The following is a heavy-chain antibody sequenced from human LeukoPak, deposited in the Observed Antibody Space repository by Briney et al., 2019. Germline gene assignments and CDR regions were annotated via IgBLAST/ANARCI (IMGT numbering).Heavy chain of an antibody. CDR1: GFTFSSYS. CDR2: ISSSSSYI. D-gene: IGHD2-15*01. CDR3: ARLNPLGGGSCYDY. Sequence: GGSLRLSYAASGFTFSSYSMNWVRQAPGKGLEWVSSISSSSSYIYYADSVKGRFTISRDNAKNSLYLQMNSLRAEDTAVYYCARLNPLGGGSCYDYWGQGTLVTVSS. V-gene: IGHV3-21*01. J-gene: IGHJ4*02.